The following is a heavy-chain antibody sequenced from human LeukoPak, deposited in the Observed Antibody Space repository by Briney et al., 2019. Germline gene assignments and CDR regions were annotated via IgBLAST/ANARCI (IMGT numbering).Heavy chain of an antibody. CDR1: GFTFSSYS. J-gene: IGHJ4*02. V-gene: IGHV3-21*01. Sequence: GGSLRLSCAASGFTFSSYSMNWVRQAPVKGLEWVSSISSSSSYIYYADSVKGRFTISRDNAKNSLYLQMNSLRAEDTAVYYCARDSGQYVWGRYRYNPLGYWGQGTLVTVSS. CDR2: ISSSSSYI. CDR3: ARDSGQYVWGRYRYNPLGY. D-gene: IGHD3-16*02.